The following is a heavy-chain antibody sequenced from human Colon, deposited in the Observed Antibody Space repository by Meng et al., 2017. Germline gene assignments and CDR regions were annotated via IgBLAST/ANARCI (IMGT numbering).Heavy chain of an antibody. CDR2: ISYTGNT. Sequence: GQLPQWRAGLLKPLENLSRTCAVYGGSFSGYYWSWIRQPPGKGLEWLGYISYTGNTNYNPSLKNRVTISLDTSNNQFSLKLTSMTAADAAIYYCARVNGDFDEAWFDPWGQGTLVTVSS. D-gene: IGHD2-21*02. V-gene: IGHV4-34*01. J-gene: IGHJ5*02. CDR1: GGSFSGYY. CDR3: ARVNGDFDEAWFDP.